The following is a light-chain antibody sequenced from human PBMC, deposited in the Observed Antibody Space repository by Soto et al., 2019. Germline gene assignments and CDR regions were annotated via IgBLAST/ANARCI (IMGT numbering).Light chain of an antibody. J-gene: IGKJ4*01. CDR3: QQYNNWPRAT. CDR1: QSISSH. Sequence: EIVMTQSPATLSVSPGERATLSCRASQSISSHLAWYQKKPGQAPRLLMFRTSSRATGFPARFSGSGSGTEFNLTISSLQSEDFGVYYCQQYNNWPRATFGGGTKVDIK. V-gene: IGKV3-15*01. CDR2: RTS.